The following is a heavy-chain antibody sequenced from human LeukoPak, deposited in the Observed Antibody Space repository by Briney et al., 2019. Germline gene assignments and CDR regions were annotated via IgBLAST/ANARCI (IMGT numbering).Heavy chain of an antibody. D-gene: IGHD3-10*01. J-gene: IGHJ4*02. V-gene: IGHV3-23*01. CDR1: GFTFSNYA. CDR2: ISGSGEIT. CDR3: AGSWFYRDYFEY. Sequence: PGGSLRLSCAASGFTFSNYAMSWVRQAPGKGLEWVSGISGSGEITYYADSVKGRFTISRDKSKNTLYLQMNSLRVEDTAVYYCAGSWFYRDYFEYWGQGTLVTVSS.